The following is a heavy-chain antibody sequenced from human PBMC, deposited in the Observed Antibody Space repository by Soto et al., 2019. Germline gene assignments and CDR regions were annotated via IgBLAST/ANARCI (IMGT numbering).Heavy chain of an antibody. Sequence: ASVKVSCKVSGYTLTELSMHWVRQAPGKGLEWMGGFDPKDGETIYAQKFQGRVTMTENTSTSTAYMELSSLRSEDTAVYYCARSARGSGIGPLSYYYMDVWGKGTTVTVS. J-gene: IGHJ6*03. CDR1: GYTLTELS. D-gene: IGHD3-10*01. CDR2: FDPKDGET. V-gene: IGHV1-24*01. CDR3: ARSARGSGIGPLSYYYMDV.